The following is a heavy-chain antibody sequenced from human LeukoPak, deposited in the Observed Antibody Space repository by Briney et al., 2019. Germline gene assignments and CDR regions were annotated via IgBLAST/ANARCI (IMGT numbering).Heavy chain of an antibody. D-gene: IGHD6-19*01. CDR1: GGSISSGSYY. Sequence: SETLSLTCTVSGGSISSGSYYWSWIRQPAGKGLEWIGRIYTSGSTNYNPSLKSRVTISVDTSKNQFSLKLSSVTAADTAVYYCASASDSYSSGQGYWGQGTLVTVSS. J-gene: IGHJ4*02. CDR3: ASASDSYSSGQGY. CDR2: IYTSGST. V-gene: IGHV4-61*02.